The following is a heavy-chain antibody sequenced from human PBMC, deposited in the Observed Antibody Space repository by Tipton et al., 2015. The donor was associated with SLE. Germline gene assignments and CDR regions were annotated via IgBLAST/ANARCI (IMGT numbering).Heavy chain of an antibody. CDR3: ARDRGIAARGVFDY. CDR2: IYHSGST. J-gene: IGHJ4*02. V-gene: IGHV4-38-2*02. D-gene: IGHD6-6*01. CDR1: GYSISSGYY. Sequence: TLSLTCTVSGYSISSGYYWGWIRQPPGKGLEWIGSIYHSGSTYYNPSLKSRVIISVDKSKNQFSLKLSSVTAADTAVYYCARDRGIAARGVFDYWGQGTLVTVSS.